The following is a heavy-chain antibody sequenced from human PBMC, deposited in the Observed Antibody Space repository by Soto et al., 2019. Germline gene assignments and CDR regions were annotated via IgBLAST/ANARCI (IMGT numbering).Heavy chain of an antibody. J-gene: IGHJ5*02. CDR2: TYYRSKWYN. D-gene: IGHD2-2*01. CDR1: GVSVSINSAA. CDR3: ARDLSDIVVVPAALNWFDP. V-gene: IGHV6-1*01. Sequence: WQTLSLIYAISGVSVSINSAAWNWIRQSPSRGLEWLGRTYYRSKWYNDYAVSVKSRITINPDTSKNQFSLQLNSVTPEDTAVYYCARDLSDIVVVPAALNWFDPWGQGTLVTVSS.